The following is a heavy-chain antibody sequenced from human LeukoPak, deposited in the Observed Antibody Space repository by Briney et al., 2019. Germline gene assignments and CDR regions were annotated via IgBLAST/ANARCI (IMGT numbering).Heavy chain of an antibody. CDR3: AKDGYSSGWSFEY. CDR1: GFTFSSYA. Sequence: GGSLRLSCAPSGFTFSSYAMSWVRQAPGKGLEWVSGISGSGGSTYYADSVKGRFTISRDNSKNTLYLQMNSLRAEDTAVYYCAKDGYSSGWSFEYWGQGTLVTVSS. V-gene: IGHV3-23*01. D-gene: IGHD6-19*01. CDR2: ISGSGGST. J-gene: IGHJ4*02.